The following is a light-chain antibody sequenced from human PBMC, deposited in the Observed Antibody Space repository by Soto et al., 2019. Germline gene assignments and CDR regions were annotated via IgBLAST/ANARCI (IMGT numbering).Light chain of an antibody. CDR2: DVS. CDR1: SSDVGNYNY. Sequence: QSVLTQPASVSGSPGQSIAISCIGTSSDVGNYNYVSWYQQHPGKAPKLIIYDVSNRPSGVSNRFSGSKSGNTASLTIFGLQAEDDADDDCSSYLSSNTAVVFGGGTKLTVL. J-gene: IGLJ2*01. CDR3: SSYLSSNTAVV. V-gene: IGLV2-14*01.